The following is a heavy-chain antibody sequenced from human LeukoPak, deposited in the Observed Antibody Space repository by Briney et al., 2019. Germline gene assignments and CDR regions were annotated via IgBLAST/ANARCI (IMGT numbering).Heavy chain of an antibody. CDR3: VRNYRPDFDC. CDR2: IYYRLRCYI. J-gene: IGHJ4*02. CDR1: GDSLSSGSSC. Sequence: PSQTLSLTCAMSGDSLSSGSSCWGWTRQSPWRGLECLRRIYYRLRCYITYGGSVKGRLTISPDTSKNQFSLQLNSVTPEDTAVYYCVRNYRPDFDCWGQGTLVTVSS. D-gene: IGHD3-10*01. V-gene: IGHV6-1*01.